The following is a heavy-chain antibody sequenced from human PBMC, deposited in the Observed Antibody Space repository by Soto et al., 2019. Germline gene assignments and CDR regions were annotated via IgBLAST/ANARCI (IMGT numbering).Heavy chain of an antibody. Sequence: PSETLSLTCTVSGGSISSYYWSWIRQPPGKGLEWIGYIYYSGTTSYNPSLNSRVTMSVDTSKNQFSLKVNSVTAADTAMYYCARDYCSGTTCYEFDYWGQGTQVTVSS. V-gene: IGHV4-59*01. D-gene: IGHD2-2*01. CDR3: ARDYCSGTTCYEFDY. CDR2: IYYSGTT. J-gene: IGHJ4*02. CDR1: GGSISSYY.